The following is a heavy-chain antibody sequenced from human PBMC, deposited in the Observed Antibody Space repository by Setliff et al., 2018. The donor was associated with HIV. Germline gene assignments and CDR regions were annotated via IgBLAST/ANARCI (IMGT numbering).Heavy chain of an antibody. J-gene: IGHJ4*02. Sequence: ASVKVSCKTSGYTFTSYDINWVRQATGQGLEWMGWMNPNSGNRGYAQKFQGRLTMTRDTSTSTAYMELSSLTSDDTAIYYCARGRLSWSPDFWGQGTLVTVSS. CDR3: ARGRLSWSPDF. V-gene: IGHV1-8*02. CDR1: GYTFTSYD. CDR2: MNPNSGNR.